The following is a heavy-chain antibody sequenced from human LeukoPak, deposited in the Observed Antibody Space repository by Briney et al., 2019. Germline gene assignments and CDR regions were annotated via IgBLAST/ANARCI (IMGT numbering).Heavy chain of an antibody. CDR2: IHYTGST. CDR1: GYSISSGYY. CDR3: ARGGYCGSGNDFRFDP. J-gene: IGHJ5*02. D-gene: IGHD3-10*01. V-gene: IGHV4-61*01. Sequence: SETLSLTCTVSGYSISSGYYWSWIRQPPGKGLECIGYIHYTGSTNYNPSLKSRVTISVDTSKNQFSLKLNSVTAADTAVYYCARGGYCGSGNDFRFDPWGQGTLVTVSS.